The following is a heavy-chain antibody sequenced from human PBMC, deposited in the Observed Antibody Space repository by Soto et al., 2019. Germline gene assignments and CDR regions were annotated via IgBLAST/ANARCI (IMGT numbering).Heavy chain of an antibody. D-gene: IGHD6-13*01. CDR2: IYHSGST. CDR3: ARDQGSHPGD. J-gene: IGHJ4*02. CDR1: GGSISSDNW. V-gene: IGHV4-4*02. Sequence: QVQLQESGPGLVRPSGTLSLTCAVSGGSISSDNWWSWVRQPPGKGLEWIGEIYHSGSTNYNPSLKSRVTMSVVPSKNLFSLTLNSVTAADTAFYYCARDQGSHPGDWSQGTLVSVSS.